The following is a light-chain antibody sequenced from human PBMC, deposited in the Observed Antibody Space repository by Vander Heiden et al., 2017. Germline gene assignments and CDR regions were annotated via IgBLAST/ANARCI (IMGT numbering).Light chain of an antibody. Sequence: QKVTISCTWSPPNIGAGYDVHWYQQLPGTAPKLLIVGSTNRPSGVPDRFSSFMSCSTASTVRTGGQGEDEGAYDCLPYDNAMRGCWVFGGGTKLTVL. CDR2: GST. J-gene: IGLJ3*02. CDR1: PPNIGAGYD. CDR3: LPYDNAMRGCWV. V-gene: IGLV1-40*01.